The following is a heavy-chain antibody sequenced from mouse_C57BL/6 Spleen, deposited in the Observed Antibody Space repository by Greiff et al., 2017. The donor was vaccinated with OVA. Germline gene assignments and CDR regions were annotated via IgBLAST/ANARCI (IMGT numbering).Heavy chain of an antibody. V-gene: IGHV1-22*01. Sequence: EVKLLESGPELVKPGASVKMSCKASGYTFTDYNMHWVKQSHGKSLEWIGYINPNNGGTSYNQKFKGKATLTVNKSSSTAYMELRSLTSEDSAVYYCARSHDYDARTGFDYWGQGTTLTVSS. D-gene: IGHD2-4*01. CDR3: ARSHDYDARTGFDY. CDR2: INPNNGGT. J-gene: IGHJ2*01. CDR1: GYTFTDYN.